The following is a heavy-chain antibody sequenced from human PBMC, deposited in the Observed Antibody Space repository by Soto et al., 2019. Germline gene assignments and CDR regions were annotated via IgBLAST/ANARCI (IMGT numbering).Heavy chain of an antibody. CDR2: TYSSGDT. CDR3: ARDTCYGLSSIWPDYFDY. Sequence: QVQLQESGPALLKPSETLSLTCTVSLGSISNYYWTWIRQPPGKGLELIGYTYSSGDTNSNPSLKSRVTMSLDTSKNHFFLRLTSVTAVDTAMYYCARDTCYGLSSIWPDYFDYWVQGILVTVSS. J-gene: IGHJ4*02. CDR1: LGSISNYY. D-gene: IGHD6-13*01. V-gene: IGHV4-59*01.